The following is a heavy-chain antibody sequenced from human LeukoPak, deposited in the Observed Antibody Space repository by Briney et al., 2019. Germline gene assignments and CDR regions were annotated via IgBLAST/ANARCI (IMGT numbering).Heavy chain of an antibody. Sequence: ASVKVSCKASGGTFSSYAISWVRQAPGQGLEWMGRIIPILGIANYAQKFQGRVTITADKSTSTAYMELSSLRSEDTAVYYCARVDIVVVYGAFDIWGQGTMVTVSS. CDR1: GGTFSSYA. CDR3: ARVDIVVVYGAFDI. J-gene: IGHJ3*02. D-gene: IGHD2-2*01. V-gene: IGHV1-69*04. CDR2: IIPILGIA.